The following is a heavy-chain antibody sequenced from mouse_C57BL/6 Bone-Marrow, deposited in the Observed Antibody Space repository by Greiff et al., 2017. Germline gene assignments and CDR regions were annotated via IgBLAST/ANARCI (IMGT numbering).Heavy chain of an antibody. CDR1: GFTFSSYA. CDR2: ISDGGSYT. D-gene: IGHD1-1*01. V-gene: IGHV5-4*01. CDR3: AREITTVLGDY. J-gene: IGHJ2*01. Sequence: DVHLVESGGGLVKPGGSLKLSCAASGFTFSSYAMSWVRQTPEKRLEWVATISDGGSYTYYPDNVKGRITISRDNAKNHVYLKLSHLKSEDTAMYYCAREITTVLGDYWGQGTTLTVSS.